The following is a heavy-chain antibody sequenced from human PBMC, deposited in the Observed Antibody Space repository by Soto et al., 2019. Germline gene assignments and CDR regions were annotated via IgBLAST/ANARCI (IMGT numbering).Heavy chain of an antibody. CDR1: GESISSSSYY. J-gene: IGHJ4*02. Sequence: SETLSLTCIVSGESISSSSYYWGWIRQPPGKGLEWIGSIYYSGRTYYNPSFKSRVTIYIDTSKNQLSLKLSSVTATETAVYYCDRQRTTVVTQAYFDHWGQGALVTVSS. CDR2: IYYSGRT. D-gene: IGHD2-21*02. V-gene: IGHV4-39*01. CDR3: DRQRTTVVTQAYFDH.